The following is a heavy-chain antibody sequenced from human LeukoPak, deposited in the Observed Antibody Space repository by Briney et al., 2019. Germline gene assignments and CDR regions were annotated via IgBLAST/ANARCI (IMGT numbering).Heavy chain of an antibody. CDR1: GFTFNNYW. D-gene: IGHD3-16*01. Sequence: PGVSLRLSCAASGFTFNNYWMNWVRQAPGRGLEWVANIKQDGSEKYSVDSVKGRFTISRDNAKNSLYLQMNSLRAEDTAVYYCARGGRRSYGDDAFDMWGQGTMVTVSS. V-gene: IGHV3-7*01. CDR3: ARGGRRSYGDDAFDM. J-gene: IGHJ3*02. CDR2: IKQDGSEK.